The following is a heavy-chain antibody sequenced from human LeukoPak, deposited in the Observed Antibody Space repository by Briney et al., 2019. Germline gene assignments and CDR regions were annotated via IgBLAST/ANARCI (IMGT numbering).Heavy chain of an antibody. CDR2: IKQDGSEK. J-gene: IGHJ5*02. Sequence: PGGSLRLSCAASGFTFSNYWLSWVRQAPGKGLEWVANIKQDGSEKYYVDSVKGRFTISRDNAKNSLYLQMNSLRAEDTAVYYCARGRRLWFGDHSLSNWFDPWGQGTLVTVSS. D-gene: IGHD3-10*01. CDR1: GFTFSNYW. V-gene: IGHV3-7*01. CDR3: ARGRRLWFGDHSLSNWFDP.